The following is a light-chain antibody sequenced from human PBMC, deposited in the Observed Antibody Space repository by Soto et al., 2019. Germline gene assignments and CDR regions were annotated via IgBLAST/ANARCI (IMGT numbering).Light chain of an antibody. CDR2: GAS. J-gene: IGKJ4*01. CDR1: QSVSSN. V-gene: IGKV3-15*01. Sequence: EIVMTQSPATLSVSPGERATLSCRASQSVSSNLAWYQQKPGQAPRLLIYGASTRATGIPARFRGSGSGTEFTLTIGSLQSEDFAVYYCQQYNNWPRELTFGGGTKVEIK. CDR3: QQYNNWPRELT.